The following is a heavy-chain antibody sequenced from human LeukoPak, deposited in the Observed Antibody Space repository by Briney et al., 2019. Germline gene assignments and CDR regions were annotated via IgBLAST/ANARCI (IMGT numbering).Heavy chain of an antibody. Sequence: GGSLRLSCAASGFTFSSYWMSWVRQAPGKGLEWVSVIYSDGTTYYADSVKGRFTISRDITKNTLFLQMNTLRAEDTAVYYCARMYTTSHFDFWGQGTLVTVSS. CDR3: ARMYTTSHFDF. CDR1: GFTFSSYW. J-gene: IGHJ4*02. D-gene: IGHD6-13*01. CDR2: IYSDGTT. V-gene: IGHV3-66*01.